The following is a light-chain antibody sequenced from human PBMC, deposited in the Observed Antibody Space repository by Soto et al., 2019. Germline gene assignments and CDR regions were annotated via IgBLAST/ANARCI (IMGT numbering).Light chain of an antibody. Sequence: SLLTQPASLSGSPGQAITLSCTGSGSVVGSYNLASWYQQPQGKAPNLLIYEVSKRPSGVSNRFSGSKSGNTASLTISGLQAEDEADYYCCSYAGSSTWVFGTGTKVTVL. CDR2: EVS. J-gene: IGLJ1*01. CDR3: CSYAGSSTWV. V-gene: IGLV2-23*02. CDR1: GSVVGSYNL.